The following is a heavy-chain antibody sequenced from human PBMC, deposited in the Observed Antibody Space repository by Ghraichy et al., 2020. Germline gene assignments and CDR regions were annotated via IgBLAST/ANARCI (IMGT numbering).Heavy chain of an antibody. CDR1: GGSISSYY. Sequence: SETLSLTCTVSGGSISSYYWSWIRQPPGKGLEWIGYIYYSGSTNYNPSLKSRVTISVDTSKNQFSLKLSSVTAADTAVYYCARGGAYCSSTSCPHYYYYYGMDVWGQGTTVTVSS. D-gene: IGHD2-2*01. V-gene: IGHV4-59*01. J-gene: IGHJ6*02. CDR2: IYYSGST. CDR3: ARGGAYCSSTSCPHYYYYYGMDV.